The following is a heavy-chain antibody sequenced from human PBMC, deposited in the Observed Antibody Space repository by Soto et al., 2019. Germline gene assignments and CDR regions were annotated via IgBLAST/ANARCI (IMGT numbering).Heavy chain of an antibody. J-gene: IGHJ6*03. CDR2: IWYDGSNK. D-gene: IGHD4-17*01. CDR3: ARDPPPYGDSYSYYYYYMDV. Sequence: QVQLVESGGGVVQPGRSLRLSCAASGFTFSSYGMHWVRQAPGKGLEWVAVIWYDGSNKYYADSVKGRFTISRDNSKNTLYLQMNSLRVEDTAVYYCARDPPPYGDSYSYYYYYMDVWGKGTTVTVSS. V-gene: IGHV3-33*01. CDR1: GFTFSSYG.